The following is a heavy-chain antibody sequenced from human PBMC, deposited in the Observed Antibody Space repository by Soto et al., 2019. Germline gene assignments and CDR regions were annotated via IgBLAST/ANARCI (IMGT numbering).Heavy chain of an antibody. V-gene: IGHV3-30*18. J-gene: IGHJ3*02. Sequence: PGGSLRLSCAASGFAFSNYGMSWVRQAPGKGLEWLAVILYDGSIQYYADSVKGRFTISRDNSKNTLYLQMNSLRAEDTAVYYCAKDLSADIVVVVAADDAFDIWGQGTMVTVSS. CDR3: AKDLSADIVVVVAADDAFDI. CDR1: GFAFSNYG. D-gene: IGHD2-15*01. CDR2: ILYDGSIQ.